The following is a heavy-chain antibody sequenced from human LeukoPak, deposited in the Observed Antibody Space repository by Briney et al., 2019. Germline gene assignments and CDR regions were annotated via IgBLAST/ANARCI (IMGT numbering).Heavy chain of an antibody. J-gene: IGHJ4*02. Sequence: GGSLRLSCAASGFTFSNYGIHWVRQAPGKGSEWVAVIWYDGSNKYYADSVKGRFTISRDNSKNKLYLQMNSLSAEDTAVYYCAKDLDYYESSGYFDNWGQGTLVTVSS. D-gene: IGHD3-22*01. V-gene: IGHV3-33*03. CDR3: AKDLDYYESSGYFDN. CDR1: GFTFSNYG. CDR2: IWYDGSNK.